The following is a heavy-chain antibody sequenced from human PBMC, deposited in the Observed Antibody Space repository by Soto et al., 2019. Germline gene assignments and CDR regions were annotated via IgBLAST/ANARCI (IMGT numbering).Heavy chain of an antibody. J-gene: IGHJ6*02. D-gene: IGHD6-13*01. V-gene: IGHV3-23*01. Sequence: PGGSLRLSCAASGVTFSSYAMSWVRQAPGKGLEWVSAISGSGGSTYYADSVKGRFTISRDNSKNTLYLQMNSLRAEDTAVYYCAKIAAARRYYYYGMDVWGQGTTVTVSS. CDR2: ISGSGGST. CDR3: AKIAAARRYYYYGMDV. CDR1: GVTFSSYA.